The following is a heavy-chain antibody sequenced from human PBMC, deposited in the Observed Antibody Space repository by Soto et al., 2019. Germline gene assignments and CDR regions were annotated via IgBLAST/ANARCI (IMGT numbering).Heavy chain of an antibody. D-gene: IGHD3-16*02. V-gene: IGHV4-34*01. J-gene: IGHJ4*01. CDR1: GVSFSGYY. CDR2: INSDGST. Sequence: KASETLSLTCAVYGVSFSGYYWNWVRQPPGKGLEWIGEINSDGSTNYSPSLKGRVTMSIDTSKNQFSLKLTSVTAADTAVYYCARGGKVIYTVGFDYWGRGTLVTVSS. CDR3: ARGGKVIYTVGFDY.